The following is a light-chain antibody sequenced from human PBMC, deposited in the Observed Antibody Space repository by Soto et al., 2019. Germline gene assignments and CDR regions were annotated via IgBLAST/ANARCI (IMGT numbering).Light chain of an antibody. CDR1: SSNIGEYNY. J-gene: IGLJ1*01. CDR2: DVS. CDR3: ISYTSSTTRYV. Sequence: QSALTQPASVSRSPGQSITISCTGSSSNIGEYNYVSWYQQHPAKAPRLMIYDVSNRPSGISSRFSGSKSGNTASLTISGLRAEDEADYYCISYTSSTTRYVFGTWTKLTVL. V-gene: IGLV2-14*01.